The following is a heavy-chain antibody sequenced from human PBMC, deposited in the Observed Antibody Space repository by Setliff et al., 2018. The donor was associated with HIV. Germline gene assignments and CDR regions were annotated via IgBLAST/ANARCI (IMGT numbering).Heavy chain of an antibody. CDR1: GGSISSHY. D-gene: IGHD3-22*01. V-gene: IGHV4-4*07. Sequence: PSETLSLTCTVSGGSISSHYWSWIRQPAGKGLEWIGRIYSSGITNYNPSLKSRVTISVDTSKNQFSLKLRSVTAADTAVYYCAGEAEYYYDKGGAFDIWGQGTMVTVSS. J-gene: IGHJ3*02. CDR3: AGEAEYYYDKGGAFDI. CDR2: IYSSGIT.